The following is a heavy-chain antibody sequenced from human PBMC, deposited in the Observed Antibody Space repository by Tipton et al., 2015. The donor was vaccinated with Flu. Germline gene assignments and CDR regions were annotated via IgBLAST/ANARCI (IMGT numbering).Heavy chain of an antibody. CDR3: ARRDYSNYVSGPKSWFDP. Sequence: TLSLTCAVSGDSISSDYYWGWIRQFPGKGLEWIGTVSRPGSTVYNPSLKSRVTISIDTSKNHFSLNMKSVTAADTAGYYCARRDYSNYVSGPKSWFDPWGQGNLVAVSS. CDR1: GDSISSDYY. D-gene: IGHD4-11*01. J-gene: IGHJ5*02. V-gene: IGHV4-38-2*01. CDR2: VSRPGST.